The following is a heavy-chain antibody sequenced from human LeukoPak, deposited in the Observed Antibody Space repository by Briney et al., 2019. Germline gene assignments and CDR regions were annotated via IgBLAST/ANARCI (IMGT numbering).Heavy chain of an antibody. CDR3: ARDGRSTAMVPLGSNDGMDV. CDR2: INSDGSST. Sequence: PGGSLRLSCAASGFTFSSYWMHWVRQAPGKGLVWVSRINSDGSSTSYADSVKGRFIISRDNAKNTLYLQMNSLRAEDTAVYYCARDGRSTAMVPLGSNDGMDVWGQGTTVTVSS. D-gene: IGHD5-18*01. V-gene: IGHV3-74*01. CDR1: GFTFSSYW. J-gene: IGHJ6*02.